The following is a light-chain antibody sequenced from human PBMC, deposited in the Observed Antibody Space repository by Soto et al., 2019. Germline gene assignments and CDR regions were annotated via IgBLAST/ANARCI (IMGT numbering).Light chain of an antibody. Sequence: EIVLTQSPGTLSLSPGERATLSCRASQSVSSSYLAWYQQKPGQAPRLLIYCASSRATGIPDRFSGSGSGTDFTLTISRLEPEDFAVYYCQQYGSSTLFTFGPGTKVDIK. CDR3: QQYGSSTLFT. CDR1: QSVSSSY. V-gene: IGKV3-20*01. J-gene: IGKJ3*01. CDR2: CAS.